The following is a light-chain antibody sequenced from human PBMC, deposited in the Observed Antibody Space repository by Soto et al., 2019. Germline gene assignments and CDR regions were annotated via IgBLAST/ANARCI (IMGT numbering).Light chain of an antibody. V-gene: IGKV3-20*01. Sequence: EIVLTQSPGTLSLSPGERATLSCRASQSVSDMYLGWYQQKPGQAPRLLLYASNRATGIPDRFSGSGSGTDFTLTISRLEPDDFAVYYCQHYGTSAMFGPGTKVEIK. CDR3: QHYGTSAM. CDR1: QSVSDMY. CDR2: AS. J-gene: IGKJ3*01.